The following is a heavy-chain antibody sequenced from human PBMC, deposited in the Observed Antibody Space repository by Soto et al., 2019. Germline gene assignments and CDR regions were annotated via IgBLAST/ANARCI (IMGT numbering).Heavy chain of an antibody. Sequence: GGSLRLSCAASGFTFSSYSTNWVRQAPGKGLEWVSSISSSSSYIYYADSVKGRFTISRDNAKNSLYLQMTNMDPVDTATYYCAHRPPERGLATFDPWGQGTLVTVSS. D-gene: IGHD1-1*01. CDR1: GFTFSSYS. CDR3: AHRPPERGLATFDP. CDR2: ISSSSSYI. V-gene: IGHV3-21*03. J-gene: IGHJ5*02.